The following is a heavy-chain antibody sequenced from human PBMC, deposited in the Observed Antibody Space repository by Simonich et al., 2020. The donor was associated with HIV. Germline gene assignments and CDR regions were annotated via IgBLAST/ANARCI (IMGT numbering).Heavy chain of an antibody. CDR2: INHRGIA. Sequence: QVQLQQWGAGLLKPSETLSLPCAVYGGSFSGYYWSWIRQPPGKGLEWIGEINHRGIANYKAYLKSRATISVDKSKNQFALKLSSVTAADTAIYYCARRDRELILYFDYWGQGNLVTVSS. D-gene: IGHD3-3*01. CDR1: GGSFSGYY. V-gene: IGHV4-34*01. J-gene: IGHJ4*02. CDR3: ARRDRELILYFDY.